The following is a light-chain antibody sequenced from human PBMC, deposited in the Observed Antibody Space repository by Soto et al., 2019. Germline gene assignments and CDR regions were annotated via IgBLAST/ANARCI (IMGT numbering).Light chain of an antibody. V-gene: IGKV1-13*02. CDR1: QGISSA. CDR3: QQFNSYPPWT. J-gene: IGKJ1*01. Sequence: AIQLTQSPSSLSASVGDRVTITCRASQGISSALAWYQQKPGKAPKLLIYDASSLESGVPSRFSGSGSGTDFTLTISSLQPKDFATYYCQQFNSYPPWTFGQGTKVEIK. CDR2: DAS.